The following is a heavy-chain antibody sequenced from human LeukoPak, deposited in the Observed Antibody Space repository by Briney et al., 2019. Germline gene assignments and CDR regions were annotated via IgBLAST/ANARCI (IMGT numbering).Heavy chain of an antibody. D-gene: IGHD5-24*01. J-gene: IGHJ4*02. CDR3: ARAPRWLQERGFDY. V-gene: IGHV4-39*07. Sequence: SETLSLTCTVSGGSISSSSYYWGWIRQPPGKGLEWIGSIYYSGSTYYNPSLKSRVTISVDTSKNQFSLKLSSVTAADTAVYYCARAPRWLQERGFDYWGQGTLVTVSS. CDR1: GGSISSSSYY. CDR2: IYYSGST.